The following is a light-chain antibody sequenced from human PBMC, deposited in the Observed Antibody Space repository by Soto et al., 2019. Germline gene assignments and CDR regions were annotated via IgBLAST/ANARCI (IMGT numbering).Light chain of an antibody. Sequence: IVLTQSPGTLSLSPGSRATISCRASQSVSSSALAWYQQTPGQAPRRLIYGASSRATGIPDRFSGSGSGTYSTPTISRLEPEDFAVYYCQQYGSSGTVGQGTKVDIK. J-gene: IGKJ1*01. CDR2: GAS. V-gene: IGKV3-20*01. CDR1: QSVSSSA. CDR3: QQYGSSGT.